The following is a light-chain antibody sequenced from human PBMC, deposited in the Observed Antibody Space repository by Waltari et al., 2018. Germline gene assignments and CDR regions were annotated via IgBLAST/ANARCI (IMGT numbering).Light chain of an antibody. V-gene: IGLV2-14*03. CDR3: GSYTTKYTVV. Sequence: QSALTQPASVSGSLGQSITISCTAPLDDVGGSNSLSWYQRHPVKGPKLIIYDVDRRPSGVSDRFSGSKSGHTASLTISRLQVDDEADYFCGSYTTKYTVVFGGGTRLTVL. J-gene: IGLJ2*01. CDR2: DVD. CDR1: LDDVGGSNS.